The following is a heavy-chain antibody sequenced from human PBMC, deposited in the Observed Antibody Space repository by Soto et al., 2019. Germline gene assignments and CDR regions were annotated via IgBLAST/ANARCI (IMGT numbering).Heavy chain of an antibody. D-gene: IGHD5-12*01. CDR3: ARGREGYNPDY. V-gene: IGHV3-33*01. CDR1: GFTFRNYG. Sequence: QVQLVESGGGVVQPGRSLRLSCAASGFTFRNYGMHWVRQAPGKGLEWMAVIWYDGSNKDHADSVKGRFTISRDNSKNTLYLQMNSLRDEDTAVYYCARGREGYNPDYWGQGTLVTVSS. CDR2: IWYDGSNK. J-gene: IGHJ4*02.